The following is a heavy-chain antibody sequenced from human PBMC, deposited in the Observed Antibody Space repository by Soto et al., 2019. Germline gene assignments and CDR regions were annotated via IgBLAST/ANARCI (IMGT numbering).Heavy chain of an antibody. CDR3: AKDLGVSLIDNWFDP. D-gene: IGHD3-10*01. V-gene: IGHV3-23*01. CDR1: GFTFSSYA. CDR2: ISGSGGST. J-gene: IGHJ5*02. Sequence: GGSLRLSCAASGFTFSSYAMSWVRQAPGKGLEWVSAISGSGGSTYYADSVKGRFTISRDNSKNTQYLQMNSLRAEDTAVYYCAKDLGVSLIDNWFDPWGQGTLVTVSS.